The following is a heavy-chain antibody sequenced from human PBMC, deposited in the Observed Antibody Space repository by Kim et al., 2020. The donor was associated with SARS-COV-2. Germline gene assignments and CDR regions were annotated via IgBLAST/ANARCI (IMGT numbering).Heavy chain of an antibody. J-gene: IGHJ4*02. V-gene: IGHV3-43*01. CDR3: AKGGAYYYDSSGYYDY. Sequence: GGSLRLSCAASGFTFDDYTMHWVRQAPGKGLEWVSLISWDGGSTYYADSVKGRFTISRDNSKNSLYLQMNSLRTEDTALYYCAKGGAYYYDSSGYYDYWGQGTLVTVSS. CDR1: GFTFDDYT. D-gene: IGHD3-22*01. CDR2: ISWDGGST.